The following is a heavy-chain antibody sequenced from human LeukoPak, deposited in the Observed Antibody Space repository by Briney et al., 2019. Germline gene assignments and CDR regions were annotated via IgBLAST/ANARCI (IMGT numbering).Heavy chain of an antibody. D-gene: IGHD6-19*01. V-gene: IGHV4-59*08. Sequence: SGAPSLPRPFSGGSLSSYYRGWIPQPPGEGLEWVWDINYSGSTKYNPSLKSRVTISVDTSKNQFSLKVSSVTAADTAFYYCARHPSSSGLYYFDYWGQGTLVTVSS. J-gene: IGHJ4*02. CDR3: ARHPSSSGLYYFDY. CDR1: GGSLSSYY. CDR2: INYSGST.